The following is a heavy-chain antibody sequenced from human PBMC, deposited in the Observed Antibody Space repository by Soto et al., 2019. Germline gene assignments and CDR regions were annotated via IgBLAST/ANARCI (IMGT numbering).Heavy chain of an antibody. V-gene: IGHV5-51*01. CDR3: ARSLTYYDILTGYYPHYYYYYYMDV. CDR1: GYSFTSYW. Sequence: GESLKISCKGSGYSFTSYWIGWVRQMPGKGLEWMGIIYPGDSDTRYSPSFQGQVTISADKSISTAYLQWSSLKASDTAMYYCARSLTYYDILTGYYPHYYYYYYMDVWGKGTTVTVSS. CDR2: IYPGDSDT. D-gene: IGHD3-9*01. J-gene: IGHJ6*03.